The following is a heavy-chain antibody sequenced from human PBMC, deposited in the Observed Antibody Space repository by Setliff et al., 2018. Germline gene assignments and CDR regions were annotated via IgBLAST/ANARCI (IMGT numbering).Heavy chain of an antibody. J-gene: IGHJ6*03. D-gene: IGHD6-19*01. CDR3: ARATSGWYSAYYYYMDV. Sequence: SETLSLTCTVSDDSISSRHYYWSWIRQPAGKGLEWLGQIYTSWSTNYNPSLKGRATLSIDTSKNQFSLNLTSVTAADTAVYYCARATSGWYSAYYYYMDVWGKGTTVTVSS. CDR2: IYTSWST. V-gene: IGHV4-61*09. CDR1: DDSISSRHYY.